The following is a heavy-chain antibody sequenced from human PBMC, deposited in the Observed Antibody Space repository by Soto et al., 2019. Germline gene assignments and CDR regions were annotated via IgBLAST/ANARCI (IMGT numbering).Heavy chain of an antibody. CDR3: AKKRSGIYHFDD. J-gene: IGHJ4*02. CDR1: GFTFSSFA. Sequence: EVQLLESGGGLVQPGGSLRLSCSASGFTFSSFAMSWVRQGPGKGLEWASVISPSGDSTYYADSVKGRFTISRDNSKSTLYLQMHSLRAEDTAVYYCAKKRSGIYHFDDWGQGTLVTVSS. V-gene: IGHV3-23*01. D-gene: IGHD1-26*01. CDR2: ISPSGDST.